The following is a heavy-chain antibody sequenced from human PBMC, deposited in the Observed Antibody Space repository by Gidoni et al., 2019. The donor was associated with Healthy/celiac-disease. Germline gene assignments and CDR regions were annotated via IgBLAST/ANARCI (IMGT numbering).Heavy chain of an antibody. Sequence: EVQLVDSGGGLVKPGGSLRLSCAASGFTFSNAWMSLVRQAPGKGLEWVGRIKSKTDGGTTDYAAPVKGRVTISRDDSKNTLYLQMNSLKTEDTAVYYCTTDGPYCSGGSCYYYYYGMDVWGQGTTVTVSS. J-gene: IGHJ6*02. D-gene: IGHD2-15*01. CDR1: GFTFSNAW. CDR3: TTDGPYCSGGSCYYYYYGMDV. V-gene: IGHV3-15*01. CDR2: IKSKTDGGTT.